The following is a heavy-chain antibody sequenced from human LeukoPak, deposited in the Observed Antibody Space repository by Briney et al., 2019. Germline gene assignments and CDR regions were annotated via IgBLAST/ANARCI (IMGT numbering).Heavy chain of an antibody. D-gene: IGHD5-18*01. V-gene: IGHV4-34*01. CDR2: INHSGST. Sequence: PSETLSLTCAVYGGSFSGYYWSWIRQPPGKGLEWIGEINHSGSTNYNPSLKSRVTMSLDTSKNQFSLKLSSVTAADTAVYYCARQPLRGYSYGYDYWGQGTLVTVSS. J-gene: IGHJ4*02. CDR1: GGSFSGYY. CDR3: ARQPLRGYSYGYDY.